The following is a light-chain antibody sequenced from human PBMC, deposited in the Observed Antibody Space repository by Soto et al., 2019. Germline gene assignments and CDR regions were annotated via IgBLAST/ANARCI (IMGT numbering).Light chain of an antibody. J-gene: IGKJ5*01. V-gene: IGKV3-15*01. Sequence: EIVLTQSQATLSVSPGERASLXCRASQSVSSNLAWYQQKPGQAPRLPIYGASTRATGIPARFSGSGSGTEFTLTISSLQSEDFAVYYCQQYNNWPPGAFGQGTRLEIK. CDR3: QQYNNWPPGA. CDR2: GAS. CDR1: QSVSSN.